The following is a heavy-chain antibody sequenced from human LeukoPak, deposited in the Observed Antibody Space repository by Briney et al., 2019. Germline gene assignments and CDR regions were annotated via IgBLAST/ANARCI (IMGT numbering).Heavy chain of an antibody. Sequence: NPGGSLRLSCAASGFTFKTFEMNWVRQAPGKGLEWLSNISSSGNTAYYADSVKGRFTISRDNSKNSLFLQMNSLRAEDTAVYYCARGNTYYLDTSWWFDPWGQGTLVTVSS. D-gene: IGHD3-22*01. CDR3: ARGNTYYLDTSWWFDP. J-gene: IGHJ5*02. CDR1: GFTFKTFE. V-gene: IGHV3-48*03. CDR2: ISSSGNTA.